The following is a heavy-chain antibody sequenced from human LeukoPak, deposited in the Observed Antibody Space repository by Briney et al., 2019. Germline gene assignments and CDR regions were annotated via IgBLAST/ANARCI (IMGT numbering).Heavy chain of an antibody. Sequence: PSETLSLTCTVSGGSISSYYWSWTREPPGEALEWIGYIYYSGSTNYNPSLKSRVTISVDTSKNQFSLKLSSVTAADTAVYYCARFSYYYGMDVWGQGTTVTVSS. J-gene: IGHJ6*02. V-gene: IGHV4-59*08. CDR1: GGSISSYY. CDR3: ARFSYYYGMDV. CDR2: IYYSGST.